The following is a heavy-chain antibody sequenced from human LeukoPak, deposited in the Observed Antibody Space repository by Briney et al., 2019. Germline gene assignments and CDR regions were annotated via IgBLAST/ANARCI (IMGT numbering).Heavy chain of an antibody. D-gene: IGHD3-22*01. CDR2: ISSSGSTI. Sequence: PGGSLRLSCAASGFTFSDYYMSWIRQAPGKGLEWVSYISSSGSTIYCADSVKGRFTISRDNAKNSLYLQMNSLRAEDTAVYYCAKDSEINYYDISGYYSPFDYWGQGTLVTVSS. CDR1: GFTFSDYY. J-gene: IGHJ4*02. CDR3: AKDSEINYYDISGYYSPFDY. V-gene: IGHV3-11*01.